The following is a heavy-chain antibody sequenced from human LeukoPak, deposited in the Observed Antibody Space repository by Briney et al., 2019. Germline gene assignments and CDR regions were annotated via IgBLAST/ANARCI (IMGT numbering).Heavy chain of an antibody. CDR3: TTEGEWELLDDY. V-gene: IGHV3-53*01. Sequence: GGSLRLSCAASGFTVSSNYMSWVRQAPGKGLEWVSVVYTGGSTNYADSVKGRFTISRDDSKNTLYLQMNSLKTEDTAVYYCTTEGEWELLDDYWGQGTLVTVSS. D-gene: IGHD1-26*01. J-gene: IGHJ4*02. CDR1: GFTVSSNY. CDR2: VYTGGST.